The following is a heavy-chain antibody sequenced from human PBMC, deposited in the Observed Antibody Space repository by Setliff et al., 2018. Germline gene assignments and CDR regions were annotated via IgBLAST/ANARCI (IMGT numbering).Heavy chain of an antibody. V-gene: IGHV4-4*07. Sequence: SETLSLTCNVSGVSISSYYWSWIRQPAGEGLEWIGLIYKTGNTYYNPSLKSRVTISIDASENQFSLKLSSVTAADTAVYYCRFWSGYYKNDYWGQGTLVTVSS. J-gene: IGHJ4*01. CDR3: RFWSGYYKNDY. D-gene: IGHD3-3*01. CDR1: GVSISSYY. CDR2: IYKTGNT.